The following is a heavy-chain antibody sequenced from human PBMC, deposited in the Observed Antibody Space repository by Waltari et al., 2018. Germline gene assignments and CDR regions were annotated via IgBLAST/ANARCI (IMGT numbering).Heavy chain of an antibody. V-gene: IGHV4-39*01. CDR3: ARRRDPAFFFDY. Sequence: QVQLQQWGAGLLKPSETLSLTCAVYGGSFSSSSYYWGWIRQPPGKGLEWIGSIYYSGSTYYNPSLKSRVTISVDTSKNQFSLKLSSVTAADTAVYYCARRRDPAFFFDYWGQGTLVTVSS. CDR1: GGSFSSSSYY. CDR2: IYYSGST. J-gene: IGHJ4*02.